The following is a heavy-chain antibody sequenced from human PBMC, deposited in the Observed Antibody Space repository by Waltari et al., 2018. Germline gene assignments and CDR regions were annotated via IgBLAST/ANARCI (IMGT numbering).Heavy chain of an antibody. V-gene: IGHV4-4*07. J-gene: IGHJ6*03. CDR2: IYATGST. CDR1: GGSIITYY. D-gene: IGHD3-10*01. Sequence: VQLPESGPGLVKPSETLSLTCTVSGGSIITYYCSWIRQPAGKGLEWIGRIYATGSTNYNPSLKSRVTMSVDTSKNQFSLKLSSVTAADTAVYYCARLPYNNIYFYYYMDVWGKGTTVTVSS. CDR3: ARLPYNNIYFYYYMDV.